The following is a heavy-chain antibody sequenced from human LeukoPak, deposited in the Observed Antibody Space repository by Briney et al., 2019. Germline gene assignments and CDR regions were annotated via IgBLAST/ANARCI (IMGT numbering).Heavy chain of an antibody. CDR2: IYYGGST. Sequence: PSETLSLTCTVSGGSISSYYWSWIRQPPGKGLEWIGYIYYGGSTNYNPSLKSRVTISVATSKTQFSLKLSSVTAADTAVYYCARRGIAVAASRFDPWGQGTLVTVSS. CDR3: ARRGIAVAASRFDP. V-gene: IGHV4-59*08. D-gene: IGHD6-19*01. J-gene: IGHJ5*02. CDR1: GGSISSYY.